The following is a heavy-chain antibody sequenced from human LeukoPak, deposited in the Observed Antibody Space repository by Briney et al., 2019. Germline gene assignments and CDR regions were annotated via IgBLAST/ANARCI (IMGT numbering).Heavy chain of an antibody. CDR2: ISSSSSYI. CDR1: GFTSSSYS. CDR3: ASGYRGHDFHY. Sequence: GGSLRLSCAASGFTSSSYSMNWVRQAPGKGLEWVSSISSSSSYIYYADSVKGRFTISRDNAKNSLYLQMNSLRAEDTAVYYCASGYRGHDFHYWGQGTLVAVSS. J-gene: IGHJ4*02. V-gene: IGHV3-21*01. D-gene: IGHD5-12*01.